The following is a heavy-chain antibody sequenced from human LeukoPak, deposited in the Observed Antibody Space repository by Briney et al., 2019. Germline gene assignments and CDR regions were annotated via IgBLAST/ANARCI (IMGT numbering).Heavy chain of an antibody. CDR3: ARALRFLEVDY. CDR2: INSDGSST. V-gene: IGHV3-74*01. J-gene: IGHJ4*02. Sequence: GGSLRLSCAASEFTFSRYWMHWVRQAPGKGLVWVSRINSDGSSTSYADSVKGRFTISRDNAKNTLYLQMNSLRAEDTAVYYCARALRFLEVDYWGQGTLVTVSS. D-gene: IGHD3-3*01. CDR1: EFTFSRYW.